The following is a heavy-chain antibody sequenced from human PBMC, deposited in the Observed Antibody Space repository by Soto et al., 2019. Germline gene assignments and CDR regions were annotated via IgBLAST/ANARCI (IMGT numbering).Heavy chain of an antibody. D-gene: IGHD2-15*01. V-gene: IGHV4-59*01. CDR2: IYYSGST. Sequence: SETLSLTCTVSGGSISSYYWSWIRQPPGKGLEWIGYIYYSGSTNYNPSLKSRVTISVDTSKNQFSLKLSSVTAADTAVYYCARVRAVAATMWGNYYYYGMDVWGQGTTVTVSS. CDR1: GGSISSYY. CDR3: ARVRAVAATMWGNYYYYGMDV. J-gene: IGHJ6*02.